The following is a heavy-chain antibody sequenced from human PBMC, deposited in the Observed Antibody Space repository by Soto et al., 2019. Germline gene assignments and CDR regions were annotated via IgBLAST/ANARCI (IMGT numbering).Heavy chain of an antibody. CDR1: GYTFTSYY. CDR2: INPNSGGT. V-gene: IGHV1-2*04. J-gene: IGHJ6*02. Sequence: ASVKVSCKASGYTFTSYYMHWVRQAPGQGLEWMGWINPNSGGTNYAQKFQGWVTMTRDTSISTAYMELSRLRSDDTAVYYCARPGYSGYDLDGDYYGMDVWGQGTTVTVSS. CDR3: ARPGYSGYDLDGDYYGMDV. D-gene: IGHD5-12*01.